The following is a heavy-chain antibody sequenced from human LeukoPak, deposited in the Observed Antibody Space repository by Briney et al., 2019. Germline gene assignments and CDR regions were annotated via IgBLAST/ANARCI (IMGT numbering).Heavy chain of an antibody. J-gene: IGHJ4*02. V-gene: IGHV3-48*02. D-gene: IGHD3-22*01. CDR1: GFTFSGYS. CDR3: ARAAYDSSGYNYFDS. CDR2: IDSSSSNI. Sequence: GGSLRLSCAASGFTFSGYSMNWVRQAPGKGLEWISYIDSSSSNIYYADSVKGRFTISRDNAKNSLYLQMYSLRDEDTAVYYCARAAYDSSGYNYFDSWGQGTLVTVSS.